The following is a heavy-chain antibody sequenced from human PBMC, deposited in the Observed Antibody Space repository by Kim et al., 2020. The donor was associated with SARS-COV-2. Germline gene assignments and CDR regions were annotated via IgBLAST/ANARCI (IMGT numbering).Heavy chain of an antibody. J-gene: IGHJ4*01. CDR2: ISDDGKNK. CDR1: RFNLDSHP. D-gene: IGHD3-16*01. CDR3: ARGGRSDASFYRAFDL. Sequence: GGSLRLSCATSRFNLDSHPMHWVRQAPGKGLEWVAGISDDGKNKYYAVSVKGRFTISKDSSTNTVYLEMTTLNTEDTAVYLCARGGRSDASFYRAFDLWGHGSQVTVSS. V-gene: IGHV3-30*04.